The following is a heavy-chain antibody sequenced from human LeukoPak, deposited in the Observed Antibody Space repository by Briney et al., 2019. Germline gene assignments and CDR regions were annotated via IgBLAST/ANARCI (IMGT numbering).Heavy chain of an antibody. V-gene: IGHV1-24*01. CDR3: ATDQGHSGSYFTAGYYFDY. Sequence: ASVKVSCKVSGYTLTELSMHWVRQAPGKGLEWMGGFDPEDGETIYAQKFQGRVTMTEDTSTDTAYMELSSLRSEDTAVYYCATDQGHSGSYFTAGYYFDYWGQGTLVTVSS. CDR1: GYTLTELS. CDR2: FDPEDGET. J-gene: IGHJ4*02. D-gene: IGHD1-26*01.